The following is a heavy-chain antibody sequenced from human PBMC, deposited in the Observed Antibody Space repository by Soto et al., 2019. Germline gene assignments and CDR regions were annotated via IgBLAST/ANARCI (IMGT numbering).Heavy chain of an antibody. Sequence: GGSMRLSCAASGFTFSSYAMHWVRQAPGKGLEWVAVISYDGSNKYYADSVKGRFTISRDNSKNTLYLQMNSLRAEDTAVYYWARAEVDPAMVFDEWVKGTLFTVSS. D-gene: IGHD5-18*01. V-gene: IGHV3-30-3*01. CDR2: ISYDGSNK. J-gene: IGHJ4*02. CDR1: GFTFSSYA. CDR3: ARAEVDPAMVFDE.